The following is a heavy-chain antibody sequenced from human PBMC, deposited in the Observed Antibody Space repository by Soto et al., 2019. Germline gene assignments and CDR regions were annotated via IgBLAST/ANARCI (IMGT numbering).Heavy chain of an antibody. CDR3: SRVGPSAKGPDY. J-gene: IGHJ4*02. Sequence: PGGSLRLSCTVSADSEFSFSDQYMDWVRQAPGKGLEWVGRSRNRVNNLSTAYAASVQGRFTISRDESNNKVYLLMHSLKTDDTAVYYCSRVGPSAKGPDYWGQGTLVTVSS. D-gene: IGHD2-15*01. CDR2: SRNRVNNLST. V-gene: IGHV3-72*01. CDR1: EFSFSDQY.